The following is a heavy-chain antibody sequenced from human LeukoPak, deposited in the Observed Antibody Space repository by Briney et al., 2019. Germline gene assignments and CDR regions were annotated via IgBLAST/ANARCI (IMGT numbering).Heavy chain of an antibody. CDR3: ATGGRDSSGYYLDAFDI. Sequence: SVKVSCKASGGTFSSYAISWVRQAPGQGLEWMGGIIPIFGTANYAQKFQGRVTITTDESTSTAYMELTSLRSEDTAVYYCATGGRDSSGYYLDAFDIWGQGTMVTVSS. CDR1: GGTFSSYA. J-gene: IGHJ3*02. CDR2: IIPIFGTA. V-gene: IGHV1-69*05. D-gene: IGHD3-22*01.